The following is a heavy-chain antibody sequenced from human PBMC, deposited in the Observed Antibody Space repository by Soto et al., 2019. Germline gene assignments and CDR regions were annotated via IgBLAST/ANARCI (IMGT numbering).Heavy chain of an antibody. J-gene: IGHJ5*02. CDR2: INPSGGST. D-gene: IGHD3-3*01. CDR1: GYTFTSDY. Sequence: ASVKVSCKASGYTFTSDYMHWVRQAPGQGLEWMGIINPSGGSTSYAQKFQGRVTMTRDTSTSTVYMELSSLRSEDTAVYYCAREPSHYDFWSGYSIGWFDPWGQGTLVTVSS. V-gene: IGHV1-46*01. CDR3: AREPSHYDFWSGYSIGWFDP.